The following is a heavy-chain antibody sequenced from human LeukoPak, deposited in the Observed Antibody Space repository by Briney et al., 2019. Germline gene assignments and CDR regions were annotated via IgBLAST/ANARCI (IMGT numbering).Heavy chain of an antibody. CDR3: ARALQLGMAIDY. Sequence: SETLSLTCTVSGGSISSYYWSWIRQPPGKGLEWIGYIYYSGSTNYNPSLKSRVTISVDTSKNQFSLKLSPVTAADTAVYYCARALQLGMAIDYWGQGTLVTVSS. CDR1: GGSISSYY. V-gene: IGHV4-59*08. CDR2: IYYSGST. D-gene: IGHD6-13*01. J-gene: IGHJ4*02.